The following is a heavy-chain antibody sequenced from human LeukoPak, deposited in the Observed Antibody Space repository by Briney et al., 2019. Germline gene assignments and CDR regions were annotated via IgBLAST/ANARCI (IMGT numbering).Heavy chain of an antibody. V-gene: IGHV4-34*01. J-gene: IGHJ4*02. D-gene: IGHD4-17*01. CDR2: INHSGST. CDR3: ARGGDYGDYVFDY. CDR1: GGSFSGYY. Sequence: PSETLSLTCAVYGGSFSGYYWSWIRQPPGKGLEWIGEINHSGSTNYNPSLKSRVTISVDTSKNQFSLKLSSVTAADTAVYYCARGGDYGDYVFDYWGQGTLVTVSS.